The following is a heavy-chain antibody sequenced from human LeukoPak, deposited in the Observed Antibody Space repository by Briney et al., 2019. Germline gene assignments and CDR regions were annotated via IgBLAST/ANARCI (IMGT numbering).Heavy chain of an antibody. D-gene: IGHD6-13*01. CDR3: ARGRWEQLVPFDY. Sequence: GASVKVSCKASGYTFTSHDINRVRQATGQELEWMGWMNPNSGNTGYAQKFQGRVTMTRNTSISTAYMELSSLRSEDTAVYYCARGRWEQLVPFDYWGQGTLVTVSS. CDR1: GYTFTSHD. J-gene: IGHJ4*02. CDR2: MNPNSGNT. V-gene: IGHV1-8*01.